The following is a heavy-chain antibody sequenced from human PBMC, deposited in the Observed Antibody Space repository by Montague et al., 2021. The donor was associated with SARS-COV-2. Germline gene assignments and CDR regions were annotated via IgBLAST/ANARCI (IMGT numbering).Heavy chain of an antibody. V-gene: IGHV4-59*01. J-gene: IGHJ4*02. CDR2: IYYSGST. CDR1: GGSISSYY. CDR3: SRGFDY. Sequence: SETLSLTCTVSGGSISSYYWSWIRKPQGKGLEWIGYIYYSGSTNYNPSLKSRVTISVDTSKNKYSLTLSSVTAADTAVSYCSRGFDYWGQGTLVTVSS.